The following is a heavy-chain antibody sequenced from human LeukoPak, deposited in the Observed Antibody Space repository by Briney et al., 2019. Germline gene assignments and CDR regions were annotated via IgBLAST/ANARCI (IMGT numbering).Heavy chain of an antibody. CDR1: GFTFSVAW. J-gene: IGHJ4*02. CDR3: VRDSVTGGLGIDC. V-gene: IGHV3-11*01. D-gene: IGHD2-21*02. Sequence: GGSLRLSCEGSGFTFSVAWMSWVRQAPGKGVEWVSYISSSGNTIYYAASVKGRFTISRDNAKNSLYLQMNSLRAEDTAVYYCVRDSVTGGLGIDCWGQGTLVTVSS. CDR2: ISSSGNTI.